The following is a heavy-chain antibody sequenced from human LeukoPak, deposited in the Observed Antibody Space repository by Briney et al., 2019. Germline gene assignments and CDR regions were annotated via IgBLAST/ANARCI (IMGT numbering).Heavy chain of an antibody. CDR3: ARTRKTGINTGYYFDY. D-gene: IGHD6-13*01. V-gene: IGHV3-21*01. Sequence: PGGSLRLSCAASGFTFSSYAMHWVRQAPGKGLEWVSSISSSSSYIYYADSVKGRFTISRDNAKNSLYLQMNSLRAEDTAVYYCARTRKTGINTGYYFDYWGQGTLVTVSS. CDR1: GFTFSSYA. J-gene: IGHJ4*02. CDR2: ISSSSSYI.